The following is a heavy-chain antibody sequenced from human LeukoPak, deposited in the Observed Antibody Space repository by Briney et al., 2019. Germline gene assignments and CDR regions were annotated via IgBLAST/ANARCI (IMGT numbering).Heavy chain of an antibody. V-gene: IGHV4-39*01. CDR1: GGSISSSSYY. D-gene: IGHD6-19*01. CDR2: IYYSGST. J-gene: IGHJ4*02. Sequence: SETLSPTCTVSGGSISSSSYYWGWIRQPPGKGLEWIGSIYYSGSTYYNPSLKSRVTISVDTSKNQFSLKLSSVPAADTAVYYCARHLAIRQWPVWVFDDWGQGTLVTVSS. CDR3: ARHLAIRQWPVWVFDD.